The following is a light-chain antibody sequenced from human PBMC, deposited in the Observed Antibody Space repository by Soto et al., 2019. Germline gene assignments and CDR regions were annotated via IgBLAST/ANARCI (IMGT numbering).Light chain of an antibody. CDR3: HQTKSFPLT. Sequence: DIPMTQSPSSVSASVGDRVTITCRASQGISSWLTWYQQKPGKAPNLLMNAASNLQSGVPSRFSASGSGKDFSLTISSLQPEDFATYYCHQTKSFPLTFGGGTKVEIK. CDR2: AAS. J-gene: IGKJ4*01. V-gene: IGKV1-12*01. CDR1: QGISSW.